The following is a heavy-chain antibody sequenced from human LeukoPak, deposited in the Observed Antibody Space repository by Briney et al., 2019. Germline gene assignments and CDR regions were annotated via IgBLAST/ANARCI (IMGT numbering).Heavy chain of an antibody. CDR1: GFTFSSYG. J-gene: IGHJ3*02. D-gene: IGHD6-13*01. V-gene: IGHV3-33*01. CDR3: ARGGAAAGTDAFDI. CDR2: IWYDGINK. Sequence: PGRSLRLSCAASGFTFSSYGMHWVRQAPGKGLEWVAVIWYDGINKYYADSVKGRFTISRDNSKNTLYLQMNGLRAEDTAVYYCARGGAAAGTDAFDIWGQGTMVTVSS.